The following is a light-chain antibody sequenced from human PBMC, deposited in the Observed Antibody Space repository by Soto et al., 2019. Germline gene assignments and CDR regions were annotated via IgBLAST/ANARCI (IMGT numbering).Light chain of an antibody. J-gene: IGKJ1*01. CDR2: DAS. CDR3: RLYTSYPCT. CDR1: QRISSW. Sequence: TRSPSTLTENVGDRVTNTCRASQRISSWLAWYQQKPGKAPKLLIYDASSLQSGVPSTFSGSGSGTEFTLTISSLQPGDFAAYYCRLYTSYPCTSGLGTKVDIK. V-gene: IGKV1-5*01.